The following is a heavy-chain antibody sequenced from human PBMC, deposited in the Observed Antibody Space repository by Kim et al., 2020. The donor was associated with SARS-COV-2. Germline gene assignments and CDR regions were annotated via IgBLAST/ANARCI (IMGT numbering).Heavy chain of an antibody. V-gene: IGHV3-48*03. CDR1: GFIFSDYE. J-gene: IGHJ4*02. Sequence: GGSLRLSCAASGFIFSDYEMNWVRQAPGKGLEWVSYTDNSGITKHYADSVRGRFTISRDNAKNSLYLQLNSLRVEDTGVYYCMRDRHSSGLYGDFRGQGTLVTVSS. CDR2: TDNSGITK. CDR3: MRDRHSSGLYGDF. D-gene: IGHD3-16*01.